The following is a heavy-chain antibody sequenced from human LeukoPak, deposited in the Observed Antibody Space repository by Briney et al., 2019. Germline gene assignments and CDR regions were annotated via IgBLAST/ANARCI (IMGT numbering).Heavy chain of an antibody. Sequence: PGGSLRLSCAAPGFRFSVSPVHWVRQASGKGLQWVGHIKSQVDTYATAFDASVKGRFTLSRDDSKNTAYLQMNSLKIEDTAVYYCAVGNFRDYWGQGTLVTVSS. CDR1: GFRFSVSP. D-gene: IGHD1-7*01. J-gene: IGHJ4*02. V-gene: IGHV3-73*01. CDR2: IKSQVDTYAT. CDR3: AVGNFRDY.